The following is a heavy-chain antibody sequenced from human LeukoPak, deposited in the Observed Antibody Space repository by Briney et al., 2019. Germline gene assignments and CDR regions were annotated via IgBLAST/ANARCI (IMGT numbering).Heavy chain of an antibody. CDR3: ARGGRYFDWAYYYYYMDV. V-gene: IGHV4-4*07. Sequence: SETLSLTCTVSGGSTSSYYWSWIRQPAGKGLEWIGRIYTSGSTNYNPSLKSRVTMSVDTSKNQFSLKLSSVTAADTAVYYCARGGRYFDWAYYYYYMDVWGKGTTVTISS. D-gene: IGHD3-9*01. J-gene: IGHJ6*03. CDR2: IYTSGST. CDR1: GGSTSSYY.